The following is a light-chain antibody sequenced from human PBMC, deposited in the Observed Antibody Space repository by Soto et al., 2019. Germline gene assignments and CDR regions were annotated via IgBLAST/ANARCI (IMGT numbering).Light chain of an antibody. CDR1: QSVSSN. Sequence: EIVMTQSPATLSVSPGERATLSCRASQSVSSNLAWYQQKPGQAPRLLIYGASTRATGIPARFSGSGSGTEFTLTLSSLQSEDFAVYYCQQYNSWPAFTFGPGTKVDIK. CDR3: QQYNSWPAFT. V-gene: IGKV3-15*01. CDR2: GAS. J-gene: IGKJ3*01.